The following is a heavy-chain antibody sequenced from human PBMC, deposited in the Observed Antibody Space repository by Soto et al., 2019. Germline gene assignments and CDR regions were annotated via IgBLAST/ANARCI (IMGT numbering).Heavy chain of an antibody. D-gene: IGHD2-15*01. Sequence: EVQLVDSGGGLVKPGGSLRLSCAASGFSVTNAWMNWVRQAPGKGLEWVGRVYTSAEGGATNYAAPVKGRFTISRDDSKNTVYLQMNSLMTEDTAVYYCTTGSVEGFWGQGTTVTGSS. V-gene: IGHV3-15*07. CDR2: VYTSAEGGAT. J-gene: IGHJ6*02. CDR3: TTGSVEGF. CDR1: GFSVTNAW.